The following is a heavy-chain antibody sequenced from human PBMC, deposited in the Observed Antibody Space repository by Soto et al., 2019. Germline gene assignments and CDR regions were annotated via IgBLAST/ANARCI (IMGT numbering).Heavy chain of an antibody. CDR3: AKRAFYGSGIPNYYGMDV. J-gene: IGHJ6*02. V-gene: IGHV3-23*01. D-gene: IGHD3-10*01. CDR2: ISGTGGGT. Sequence: VHLLESGGGLVQPGGSLRLSCAASGFTFSNYAMTWVRQAPGKGLEWVSVISGTGGGTNNADSAKGRFTTSRDNSNNTLYLQMNSLRAEDTAVYYCAKRAFYGSGIPNYYGMDVWGQGTAVTVSS. CDR1: GFTFSNYA.